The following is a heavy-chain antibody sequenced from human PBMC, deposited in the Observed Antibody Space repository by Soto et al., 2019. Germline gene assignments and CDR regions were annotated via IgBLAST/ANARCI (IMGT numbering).Heavy chain of an antibody. J-gene: IGHJ4*02. V-gene: IGHV3-33*01. CDR1: GFTFSSYG. CDR3: ARERDPDSSSSIYYFDY. CDR2: IWYDGSNK. Sequence: GGSLRLSCAASGFTFSSYGMHWVRQAPGKGLEWVAVIWYDGSNKYYADSVKGRFTISRDNSKNTLYLQMNSLRAEDTAVYYCARERDPDSSSSIYYFDYWGQGTLVTVSS. D-gene: IGHD6-6*01.